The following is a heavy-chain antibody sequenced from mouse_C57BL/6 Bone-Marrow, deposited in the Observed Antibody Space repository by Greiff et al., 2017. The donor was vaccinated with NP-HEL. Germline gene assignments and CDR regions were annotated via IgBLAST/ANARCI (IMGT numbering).Heavy chain of an antibody. CDR2: INPSSGYT. D-gene: IGHD2-12*01. J-gene: IGHJ3*01. CDR3: ANSFAY. Sequence: VHLVESGAELARPGASVKMSCKASGYTFTSYTMHWVKQRPGQGLEWIGYINPSSGYTKYNQTFKDKATLTADKSSSTAYMQLSSRTSDDSAAYDCANSFAYWGQGPLVPVSA. CDR1: GYTFTSYT. V-gene: IGHV1-4*01.